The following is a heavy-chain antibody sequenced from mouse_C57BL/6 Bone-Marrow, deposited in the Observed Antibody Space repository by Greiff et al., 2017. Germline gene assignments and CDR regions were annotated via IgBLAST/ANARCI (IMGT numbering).Heavy chain of an antibody. V-gene: IGHV1-81*01. CDR3: ARWEITTLPWYFDV. CDR2: IYPRSGNT. D-gene: IGHD1-1*01. CDR1: GYTFTSYG. Sequence: VQLQQSGAELARPGASVKLSCKASGYTFTSYGISWVKQRTGQGLEWIGEIYPRSGNTYYNEKFKGKATLTADKSSSTAYMELRSLTSEDSAVYFCARWEITTLPWYFDVWGTGTTVTVSS. J-gene: IGHJ1*03.